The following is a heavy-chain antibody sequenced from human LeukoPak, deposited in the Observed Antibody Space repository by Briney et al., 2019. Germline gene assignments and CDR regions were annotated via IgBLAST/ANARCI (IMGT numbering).Heavy chain of an antibody. Sequence: GGSLRLSCSASGFTFSSYAMHWVRQAPGKGLEWVSVIYSGGSTYYADSVKGRFTISRDNSKNTLYLQMNSLRAEDTAVYYCARGSGSYDAFDIWGQGTMVTVSS. V-gene: IGHV3-53*01. CDR2: IYSGGST. CDR3: ARGSGSYDAFDI. J-gene: IGHJ3*02. D-gene: IGHD6-19*01. CDR1: GFTFSSYA.